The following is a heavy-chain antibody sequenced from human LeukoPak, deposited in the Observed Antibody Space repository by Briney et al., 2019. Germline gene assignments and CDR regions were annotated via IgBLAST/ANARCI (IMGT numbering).Heavy chain of an antibody. D-gene: IGHD3-10*01. CDR1: GFTFSTYA. CDR2: IGGSGDFT. J-gene: IGHJ4*02. V-gene: IGHV3-23*01. Sequence: GGSLRLSCAASGFTFSTYAMSWVRQAPGKGLEWVSAIGGSGDFTYYAEYVRGRFTISRDNSKKTLYLQVNSLRAEDTAVYYCAKADRGWGVITKDWGQGTLVTVSS. CDR3: AKADRGWGVITKD.